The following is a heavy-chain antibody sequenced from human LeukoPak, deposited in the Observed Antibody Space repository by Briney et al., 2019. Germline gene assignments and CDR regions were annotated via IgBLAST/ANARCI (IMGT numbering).Heavy chain of an antibody. D-gene: IGHD2-2*02. V-gene: IGHV3-33*01. J-gene: IGHJ4*02. Sequence: PGRSLRLSCAASGFTFSSYGMHWVRQAPGKGLEWVAVIWYDGSNKYYADSVKGRFTISRDNAKNSLYLKMNSLRAEDTAVYYCARMGCSSTSCYTPTFDYWGQGTLVTVSS. CDR2: IWYDGSNK. CDR3: ARMGCSSTSCYTPTFDY. CDR1: GFTFSSYG.